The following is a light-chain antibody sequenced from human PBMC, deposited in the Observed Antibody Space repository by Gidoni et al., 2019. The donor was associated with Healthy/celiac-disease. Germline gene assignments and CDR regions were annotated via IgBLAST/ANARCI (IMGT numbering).Light chain of an antibody. V-gene: IGKV1-5*03. CDR2: KAS. Sequence: DIQMTQSPSTLSASVGDRVTIPCRASQSISSWLAWYQQKPGKAPKLLIYKASSLESGVPSRFSGSGSGTEFTLTISSLQPDDFATYCCQQYNSYSYTFGQGTKLEIK. CDR1: QSISSW. CDR3: QQYNSYSYT. J-gene: IGKJ2*01.